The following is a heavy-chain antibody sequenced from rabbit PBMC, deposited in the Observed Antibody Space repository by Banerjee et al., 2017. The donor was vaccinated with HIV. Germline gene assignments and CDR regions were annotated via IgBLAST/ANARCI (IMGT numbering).Heavy chain of an antibody. V-gene: IGHV1S40*01. D-gene: IGHD6-1*01. CDR1: GFSFSSRYW. CDR3: ARDPAGDGYHFGL. J-gene: IGHJ6*01. Sequence: QSLEESGGDLVKPGASLTLTCTASGFSFSSRYWICWVRQAPGKGLELIACMNAGSSGGTYYATWAKGRFTISKTSSTTVTLQMTSLTAADTATYFCARDPAGDGYHFGLWGQGTLVTVS. CDR2: MNAGSSGGT.